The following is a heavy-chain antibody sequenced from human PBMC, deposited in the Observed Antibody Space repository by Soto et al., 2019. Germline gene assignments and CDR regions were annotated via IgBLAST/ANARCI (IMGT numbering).Heavy chain of an antibody. V-gene: IGHV1-69*12. CDR3: ARETSAPGTFREDASDI. Sequence: QVQLVQSGAEVKKPGSSVKVACKVSGATFSNYVINWVRQAPGQGLEWMGAIVPIFRTANYAQKFQGRVTITADEFTITAYMELSGLRSDDTATYYCARETSAPGTFREDASDIWGQGTVVTVSS. J-gene: IGHJ3*02. D-gene: IGHD6-13*01. CDR2: IVPIFRTA. CDR1: GATFSNYV.